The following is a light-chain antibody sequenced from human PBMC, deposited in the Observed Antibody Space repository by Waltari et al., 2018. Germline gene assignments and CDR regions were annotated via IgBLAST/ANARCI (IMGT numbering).Light chain of an antibody. CDR3: QKYGTLPAT. Sequence: EIVLTQSPGHLSLSQGDRATLSCRASQLVSRTLAWYQQTPGPAPRLLIYDASSRATGIPDRFSGSRSVTDFSLTISRLEPEDFAVYYCQKYGTLPATFGQGTKVEIK. V-gene: IGKV3-20*01. CDR1: QLVSRT. J-gene: IGKJ1*01. CDR2: DAS.